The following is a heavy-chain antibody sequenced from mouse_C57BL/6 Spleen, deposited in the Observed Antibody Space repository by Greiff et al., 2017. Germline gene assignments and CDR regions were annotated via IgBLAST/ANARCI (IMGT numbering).Heavy chain of an antibody. CDR1: GYAFSSSW. Sequence: VKLQESGPELVKPGASVKISCKASGYAFSSSWMNWVKQRPGKGLEWIGRIYPGDGDTNYNGKFKGKATLTADKSSSTAYMQLSSLTSEDSAVYFCARDSNYWGYWGQGTTLTVSS. CDR3: ARDSNYWGY. V-gene: IGHV1-82*01. CDR2: IYPGDGDT. J-gene: IGHJ2*01. D-gene: IGHD2-5*01.